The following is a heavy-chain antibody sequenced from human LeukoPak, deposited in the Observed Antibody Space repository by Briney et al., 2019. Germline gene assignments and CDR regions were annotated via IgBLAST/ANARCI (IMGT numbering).Heavy chain of an antibody. CDR2: IGDTGDST. V-gene: IGHV3-23*01. D-gene: IGHD3-22*01. Sequence: GGSLRLSCAASGFTFSTYGMTWVRQAPGKGLEWVSTIGDTGDSTYYADSVKGRFIISRDNSESTLFLQMNSLRAEDTAVYYCAKDWLYYYDSSGYLDYWGQGTLVTVSS. CDR1: GFTFSTYG. CDR3: AKDWLYYYDSSGYLDY. J-gene: IGHJ4*02.